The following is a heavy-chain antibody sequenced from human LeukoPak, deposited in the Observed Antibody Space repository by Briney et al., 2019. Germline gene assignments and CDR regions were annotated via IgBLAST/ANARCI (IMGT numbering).Heavy chain of an antibody. CDR1: GFTFSSYE. V-gene: IGHV3-48*03. J-gene: IGHJ4*02. Sequence: GGSLRLSCAASGFTFSSYEMNWVRQAPGKGLEWVSYISSSGSTIYYADSVKGRFTISRDNAKNSLYLQMNSLRAEDTAVYYCARDDIVVVPAARRQAFDYWGQGTLVTVSS. CDR3: ARDDIVVVPAARRQAFDY. CDR2: ISSSGSTI. D-gene: IGHD2-2*01.